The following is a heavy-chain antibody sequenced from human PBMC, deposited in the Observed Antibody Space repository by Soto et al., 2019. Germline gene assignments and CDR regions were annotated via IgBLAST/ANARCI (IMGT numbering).Heavy chain of an antibody. V-gene: IGHV3-7*03. Sequence: PGGSLRLSCAASGFTFSNYWMSWVRQAPGRGLEWVANINQDATRQSYVDSVEGRFSISRDNAKNSVYLQMNNLRVDDTAVYYCARVGLFDGNKPITLEFWGQGTLVTSPQ. CDR2: INQDATRQ. CDR3: ARVGLFDGNKPITLEF. CDR1: GFTFSNYW. J-gene: IGHJ4*02. D-gene: IGHD3-10*01.